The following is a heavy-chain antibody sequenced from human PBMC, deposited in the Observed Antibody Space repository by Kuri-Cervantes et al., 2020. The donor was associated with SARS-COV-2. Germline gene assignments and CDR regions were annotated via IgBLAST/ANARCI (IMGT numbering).Heavy chain of an antibody. D-gene: IGHD1-7*01. CDR1: GFTFSDYY. Sequence: GGSLRLSCAASGFTFSDYYMSWIRQAPGKGLEWVSYISSSSSYTNYADSVKGRFTISRDNAKNSLYLQMNSLRAEDTAVYYCARSQGRTGTKVHHFDYWGQGTLVTVSS. CDR3: ARSQGRTGTKVHHFDY. J-gene: IGHJ4*02. V-gene: IGHV3-11*06. CDR2: ISSSSSYT.